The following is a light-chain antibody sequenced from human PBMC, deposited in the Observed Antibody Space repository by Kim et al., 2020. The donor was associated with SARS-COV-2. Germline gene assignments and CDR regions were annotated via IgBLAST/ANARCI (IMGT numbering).Light chain of an antibody. CDR1: QSVSSSY. V-gene: IGKV3-20*01. J-gene: IGKJ4*01. CDR3: QQYGSSLLT. Sequence: EIVLTQSPGTLSLSPGERATLSCRASQSVSSSYLAWYQQKPGQPPRLLIYGASSRATGIPDRFSGSGSGTDFTLTIGRLEPEDFAVYYCQQYGSSLLTFGGGTKVDIK. CDR2: GAS.